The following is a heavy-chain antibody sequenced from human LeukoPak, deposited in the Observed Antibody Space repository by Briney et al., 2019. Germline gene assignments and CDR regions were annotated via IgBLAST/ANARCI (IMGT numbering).Heavy chain of an antibody. D-gene: IGHD2-21*02. CDR3: ARDPLNRGGDCHYYGMDV. J-gene: IGHJ6*02. V-gene: IGHV3-30-3*01. Sequence: GGSLRLSCAASGFTFSSYAMHWVRQAPGKGLEWVAVISYDGSNKYYADSVKGRFTISRDNSKNTLYLQMNSLRAEDTAVYYCARDPLNRGGDCHYYGMDVWGQGTTVTVSS. CDR1: GFTFSSYA. CDR2: ISYDGSNK.